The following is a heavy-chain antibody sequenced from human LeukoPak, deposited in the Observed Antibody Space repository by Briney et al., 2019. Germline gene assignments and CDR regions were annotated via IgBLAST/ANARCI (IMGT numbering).Heavy chain of an antibody. J-gene: IGHJ4*02. D-gene: IGHD1/OR15-1a*01. Sequence: GGSLRLSCTASGLSFSGQWMNWVRQSPGQGLEWVANIKYDGSEKYYVDSVEGRFTISREDAKNSLSLQMDSVRPEDTAVYYCAFNNNFKYWGQGTLVIVSS. V-gene: IGHV3-7*01. CDR3: AFNNNFKY. CDR2: IKYDGSEK. CDR1: GLSFSGQW.